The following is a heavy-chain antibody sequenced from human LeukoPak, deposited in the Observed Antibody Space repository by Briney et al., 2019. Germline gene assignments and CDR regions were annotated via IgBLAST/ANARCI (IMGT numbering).Heavy chain of an antibody. Sequence: SQTLSLTCAISGDTVSSKRAAWNWIRQSPLRGLEWLGRTFYRSKWNNDYAVYVKGRITIKPDTSKNQFSLQLNSVTPEDTAVYYCANLRTGTSDVFDIWGQGTMVTVSS. D-gene: IGHD2-8*02. V-gene: IGHV6-1*01. CDR1: GDTVSSKRAA. CDR3: ANLRTGTSDVFDI. CDR2: TFYRSKWNN. J-gene: IGHJ3*02.